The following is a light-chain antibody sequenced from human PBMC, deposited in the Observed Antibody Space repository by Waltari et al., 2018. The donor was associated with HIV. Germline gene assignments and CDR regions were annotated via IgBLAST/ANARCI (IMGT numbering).Light chain of an antibody. CDR1: RSVSSNY. CDR2: AAS. Sequence: ENVLTQSPGTLSLSPGERATLSCRASRSVSSNYLTWYQQRPGQAPRLLIYAASTRATAIPDRFSGSGSGTDFTLTISRLEPEDFAVYDCQQYGTSPYTFGQGTKVEI. CDR3: QQYGTSPYT. V-gene: IGKV3-20*01. J-gene: IGKJ2*01.